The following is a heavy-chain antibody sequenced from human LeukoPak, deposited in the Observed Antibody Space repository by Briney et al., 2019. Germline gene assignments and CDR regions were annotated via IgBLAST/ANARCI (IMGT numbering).Heavy chain of an antibody. CDR1: GFTFDDYA. CDR3: AKGYTQWLVCPCDY. Sequence: PGGSLRLSCAASGFTFDDYAMHWVRQAPGKGLEWVSGISWNSGSIGYADSVKGRFTISRDNAKNSLYLQMNSLRAEDTALYYCAKGYTQWLVCPCDYWGQGTLVTVSS. CDR2: ISWNSGSI. V-gene: IGHV3-9*01. D-gene: IGHD6-19*01. J-gene: IGHJ4*02.